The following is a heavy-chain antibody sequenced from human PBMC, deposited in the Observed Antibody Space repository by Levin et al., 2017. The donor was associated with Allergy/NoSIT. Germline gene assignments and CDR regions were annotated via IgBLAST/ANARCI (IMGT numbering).Heavy chain of an antibody. V-gene: IGHV3-74*01. CDR1: GFTLSSYW. J-gene: IGHJ2*01. Sequence: GGSLRLSCAASGFTLSSYWLHWVRQAPGKGLVWVSRINGDGSSTNYVDSVKGRFAISRDNAKNTVYLQMNSLRADDTAVYYYARIRIGSSKWYVDLWGRGTLVTVSS. D-gene: IGHD2-21*01. CDR3: ARIRIGSSKWYVDL. CDR2: INGDGSST.